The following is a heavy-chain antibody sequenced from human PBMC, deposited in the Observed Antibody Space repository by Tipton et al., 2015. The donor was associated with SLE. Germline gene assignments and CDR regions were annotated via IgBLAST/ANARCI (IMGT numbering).Heavy chain of an antibody. Sequence: LRLSCTVSGDSFTSHYYNWIRQPPGQGLEWIGSIHHSGSAYDNPSLKSRVTISPDTSKNQFSLSLSSVTAADTAVYYCAGSISWSPNWFDPWGLGTLVTVSS. CDR1: GDSFTSHY. CDR3: AGSISWSPNWFDP. D-gene: IGHD2-2*01. V-gene: IGHV4-59*11. J-gene: IGHJ5*02. CDR2: IHHSGSA.